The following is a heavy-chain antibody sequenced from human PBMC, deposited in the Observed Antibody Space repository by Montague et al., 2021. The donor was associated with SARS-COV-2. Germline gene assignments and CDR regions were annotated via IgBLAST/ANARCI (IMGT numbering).Heavy chain of an antibody. V-gene: IGHV6-1*01. CDR2: TYYRYKWYN. CDR3: ASGRMVPYSSSWTTLYYYYGMDV. D-gene: IGHD6-13*01. CDR1: GDSVSRNRAA. J-gene: IGHJ6*02. Sequence: CAISGDSVSRNRAAWKWNRQSPSRGLEWVGRTYYRYKWYNDYAVSVKSRITINPDTSKNQFSLQLNSVTPEDTAVYYCASGRMVPYSSSWTTLYYYYGMDVEGQGTTVTVSS.